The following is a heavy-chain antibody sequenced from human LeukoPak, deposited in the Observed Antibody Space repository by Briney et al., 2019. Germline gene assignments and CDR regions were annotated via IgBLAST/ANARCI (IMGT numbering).Heavy chain of an antibody. D-gene: IGHD5-18*01. CDR3: APDGSPAMVGFDY. J-gene: IGHJ4*02. CDR1: GFTFSSYG. V-gene: IGHV3-30*03. Sequence: PGRSLRLSCAASGFTFSSYGMHWVRQAPGKGLEWVAVISYDGSNKYYADSVKGRFTISRDNSKNTLYLQMNSLRAEDTAVYYCAPDGSPAMVGFDYWGQGTLVTVSS. CDR2: ISYDGSNK.